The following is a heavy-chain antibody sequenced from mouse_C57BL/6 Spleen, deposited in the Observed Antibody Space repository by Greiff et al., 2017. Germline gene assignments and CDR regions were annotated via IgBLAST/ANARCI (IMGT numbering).Heavy chain of an antibody. V-gene: IGHV1-80*01. CDR3: ARDGSRSFYAMDY. D-gene: IGHD1-1*01. Sequence: VKLMESGAELVKPGASVKISCKASGYAFSSYWMNWVKQRPGKGLEWIGQIYPGDGDTNYNGKFKGKATMTADKSSSTAYMQLSSLTSEDSAVYFCARDGSRSFYAMDYWGQGTSVTVSS. CDR1: GYAFSSYW. J-gene: IGHJ4*01. CDR2: IYPGDGDT.